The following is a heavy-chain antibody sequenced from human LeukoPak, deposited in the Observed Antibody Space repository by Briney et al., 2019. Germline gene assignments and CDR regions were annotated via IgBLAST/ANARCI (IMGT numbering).Heavy chain of an antibody. CDR3: ARGRGWTGGIDY. J-gene: IGHJ4*02. Sequence: PSETLSLTCTVSGGSISSGSYHWSWIRQPAGKGLEWIGRIYTSGSTNYNPSLKSRVTISVDTSKNQFSLKLSSVTAADTAVYYCARGRGWTGGIDYWGQGTLVTVSS. D-gene: IGHD6-19*01. CDR1: GGSISSGSYH. V-gene: IGHV4-61*02. CDR2: IYTSGST.